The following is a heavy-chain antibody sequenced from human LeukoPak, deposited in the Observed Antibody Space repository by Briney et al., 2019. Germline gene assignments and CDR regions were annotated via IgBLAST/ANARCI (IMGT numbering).Heavy chain of an antibody. J-gene: IGHJ4*02. V-gene: IGHV4-34*01. D-gene: IGHD3-22*01. Sequence: SETLSLTCAVYGGSFSGYYWSWIRQPPGKGLEWIGEINHSGSTNYNPSLKSRVTISVDTSKDQFSLKLSSVTAADTAVYYCARGVPYYYDSSGYPDPPYYFDYWGQGTLVTVSS. CDR1: GGSFSGYY. CDR2: INHSGST. CDR3: ARGVPYYYDSSGYPDPPYYFDY.